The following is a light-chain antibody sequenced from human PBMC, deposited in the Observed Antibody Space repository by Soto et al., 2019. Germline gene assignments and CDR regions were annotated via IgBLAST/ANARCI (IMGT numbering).Light chain of an antibody. J-gene: IGKJ4*01. CDR2: EVS. Sequence: DIVMTQTPLSLSLTPGQPASISCKSGQSLMESDGRAYLYWYLQKPGQPPQLLIYEVSNRFSGVPDRFSGSGSGTDFTLKISRVEAEDAGVYYCLQSTEIPLTFGGGTKVEI. CDR3: LQSTEIPLT. CDR1: QSLMESDGRAY. V-gene: IGKV2D-29*01.